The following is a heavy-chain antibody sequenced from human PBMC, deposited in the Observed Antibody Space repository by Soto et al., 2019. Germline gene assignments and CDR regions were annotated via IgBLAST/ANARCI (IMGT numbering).Heavy chain of an antibody. CDR3: ARGQRFSDWFDP. Sequence: SETLSLTCIVSGGTIIGYYWTWIRQPAGKGLEWIGRIYSSGNTKYNPSLQSRVTMSLDTSNNQFSLRLTSVTAADTAVYYCARGQRFSDWFDPWGQGTLVTVSS. CDR1: GGTIIGYY. D-gene: IGHD3-3*01. J-gene: IGHJ5*02. V-gene: IGHV4-4*07. CDR2: IYSSGNT.